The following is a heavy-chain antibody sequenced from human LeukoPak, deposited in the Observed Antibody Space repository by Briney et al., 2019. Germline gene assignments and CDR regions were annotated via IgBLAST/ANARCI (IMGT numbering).Heavy chain of an antibody. CDR3: ARGGYSYGHRPFDY. J-gene: IGHJ4*02. V-gene: IGHV3-21*04. CDR2: ISSTSIYI. Sequence: PGGSLRLSCAASGVTVSSYSMNWVRQAPGKGLEWVSSISSTSIYIYYADSVKGRFTISRDNAKNSLYLQMNSLRAEDTAVYYCARGGYSYGHRPFDYWGQGTLVTVSS. D-gene: IGHD5-18*01. CDR1: GVTVSSYS.